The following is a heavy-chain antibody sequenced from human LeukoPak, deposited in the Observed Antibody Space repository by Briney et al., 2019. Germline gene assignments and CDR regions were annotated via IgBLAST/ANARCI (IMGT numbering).Heavy chain of an antibody. CDR3: AKGAYYGD. V-gene: IGHV3-30*04. CDR1: GFTFSSHA. Sequence: GGSLRLSCAASGFTFSSHAMHWVRQAPGKGLEWVAVISYDGSNKYYADSVKGRFTISRDNSKNTLYLQMNSLRAEDTAVYYCAKGAYYGDWGQGTLVTVSS. J-gene: IGHJ4*02. CDR2: ISYDGSNK. D-gene: IGHD3-3*01.